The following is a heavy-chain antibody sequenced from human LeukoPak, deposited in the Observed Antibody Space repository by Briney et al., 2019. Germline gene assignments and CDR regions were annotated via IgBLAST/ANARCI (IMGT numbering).Heavy chain of an antibody. Sequence: GGSLRCSCAGSGFTFSSYAMSWVRQAPGKGLEWVANIKQDGSEKYYVDSVKGRFTISRDNAKNSLYLQMNSLRVEDTAVYYCARGGQGVSFAMDVWGQGATVTVSS. J-gene: IGHJ6*01. D-gene: IGHD6-13*01. V-gene: IGHV3-7*04. CDR2: IKQDGSEK. CDR1: GFTFSSYA. CDR3: ARGGQGVSFAMDV.